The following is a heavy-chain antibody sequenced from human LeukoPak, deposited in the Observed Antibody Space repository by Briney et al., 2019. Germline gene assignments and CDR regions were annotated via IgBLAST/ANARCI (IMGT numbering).Heavy chain of an antibody. CDR3: ARTGSTYYYDSSGPPDY. Sequence: ASVKVSCKASGYTFTSYYMHWVRQAPGQGLEWMGLINPSGGSTSYAQKFQGRVTMTRDTSTSTVYMELSSLRSEDTAVYYCARTGSTYYYDSSGPPDYWGQGTLVTVSS. CDR1: GYTFTSYY. CDR2: INPSGGST. V-gene: IGHV1-46*01. J-gene: IGHJ4*02. D-gene: IGHD3-22*01.